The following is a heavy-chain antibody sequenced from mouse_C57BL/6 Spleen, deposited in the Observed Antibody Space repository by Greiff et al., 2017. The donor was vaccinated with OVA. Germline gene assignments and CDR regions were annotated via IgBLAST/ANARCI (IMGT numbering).Heavy chain of an antibody. CDR1: GYTFTDYE. Sequence: VQLQQSGAELVRPGASVTLSCKASGYTFTDYEMHWVKQTPVHGLEWIGAIDPETGGTAYNQKFKGKAILTADKSSSTAYMELRSLTSEDSAVYYCTRRGYYGSSYEYFDYWGQGTTLTVSS. D-gene: IGHD1-1*01. J-gene: IGHJ2*01. CDR2: IDPETGGT. CDR3: TRRGYYGSSYEYFDY. V-gene: IGHV1-15*01.